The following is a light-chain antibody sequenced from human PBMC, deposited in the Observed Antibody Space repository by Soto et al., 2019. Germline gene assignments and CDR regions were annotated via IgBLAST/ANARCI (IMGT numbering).Light chain of an antibody. CDR2: AAS. CDR3: QQYKSYSLT. CDR1: QSISSY. J-gene: IGKJ4*01. Sequence: DIQMTQSPCSLSASVGDRVTITCRASQSISSYLNCYQQKPGKAPKLLIYAASRLQSGVPSRFSGSGSGTDFTLTISSLQPEDSATYYCQQYKSYSLTFGGGTKVDIK. V-gene: IGKV1-39*01.